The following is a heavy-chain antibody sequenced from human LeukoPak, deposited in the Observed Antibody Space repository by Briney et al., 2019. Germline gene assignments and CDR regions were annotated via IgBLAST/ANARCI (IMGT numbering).Heavy chain of an antibody. CDR2: IIPIFGTA. Sequence: GASVKVSCKASGYTFTSYDINWVRQATGQGLEWMGGIIPIFGTANYAQKFQGRVTITADKSTSTAYMELSSLRSEDTAVYYCARGDNDYGGNLSAFDIWGQGTMVTVSS. CDR3: ARGDNDYGGNLSAFDI. CDR1: GYTFTSYD. J-gene: IGHJ3*02. V-gene: IGHV1-69*06. D-gene: IGHD4-23*01.